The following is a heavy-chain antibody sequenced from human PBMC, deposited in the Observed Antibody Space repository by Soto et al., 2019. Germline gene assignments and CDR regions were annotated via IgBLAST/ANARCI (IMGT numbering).Heavy chain of an antibody. Sequence: SETLSLTCTVSGGSISSGDYYWSWIRQPPGKGLEWIGYIYYSGSTYYNPSLKSRVTISVDTSKNQFSLKLSSVTAADTAVYYCARDIGYYDFWSGYYSGVRYYGMDVWGQGTTVTVSS. CDR2: IYYSGST. D-gene: IGHD3-3*01. V-gene: IGHV4-30-4*02. J-gene: IGHJ6*02. CDR1: GGSISSGDYY. CDR3: ARDIGYYDFWSGYYSGVRYYGMDV.